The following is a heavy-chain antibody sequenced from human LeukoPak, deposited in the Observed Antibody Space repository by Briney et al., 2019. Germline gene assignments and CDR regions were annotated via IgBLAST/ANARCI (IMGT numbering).Heavy chain of an antibody. CDR2: IIPILGIA. D-gene: IGHD6-13*01. V-gene: IGHV1-69*04. J-gene: IGHJ4*02. CDR1: AATFRSYT. CDR3: ARDLWQQLPDY. Sequence: SSVAVSCTASAATFRSYTISWVRPAPGQGPEWMGGIIPILGIANYAQKFQGRVTITADKSTSTAYMELSSLRSEDTAVYYCARDLWQQLPDYWGQGTLVTVSS.